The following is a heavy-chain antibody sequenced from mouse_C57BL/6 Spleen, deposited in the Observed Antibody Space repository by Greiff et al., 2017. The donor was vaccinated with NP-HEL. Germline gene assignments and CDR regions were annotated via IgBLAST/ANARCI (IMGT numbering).Heavy chain of an antibody. CDR3: TRGGYYYGSEGAMDY. CDR1: GYTFTDYE. J-gene: IGHJ4*01. V-gene: IGHV1-15*01. Sequence: QVQLKQSGAELVRPGASVTLSCKASGYTFTDYEMHWVKQTPVHGLEWIGAIDPETGGTAYNQKFKGKAILTADKSSSTAYMELRSLTSEDSAVYYCTRGGYYYGSEGAMDYWGQGTSVTVSS. D-gene: IGHD1-1*01. CDR2: IDPETGGT.